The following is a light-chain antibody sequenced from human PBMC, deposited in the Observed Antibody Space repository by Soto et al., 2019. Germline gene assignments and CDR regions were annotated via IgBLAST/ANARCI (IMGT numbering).Light chain of an antibody. CDR3: QTWGTGIHVV. Sequence: QLVLTQSPSASASLGASVKLTCTLSSGHSSYVIAWHQQQPEKGPRYLMKLNSDGSHSKGDGIPDRFSGSSSGAERYLTISSLQSEDEADYYCQTWGTGIHVVFGGGTKLTVL. V-gene: IGLV4-69*01. CDR2: LNSDGSH. J-gene: IGLJ2*01. CDR1: SGHSSYV.